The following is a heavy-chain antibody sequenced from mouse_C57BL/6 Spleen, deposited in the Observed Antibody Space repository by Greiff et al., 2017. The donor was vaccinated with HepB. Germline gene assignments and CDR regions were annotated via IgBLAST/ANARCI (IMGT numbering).Heavy chain of an antibody. J-gene: IGHJ1*03. D-gene: IGHD2-1*01. CDR2: INPYNGGT. CDR3: ASFPIYYGNYPWYFDV. CDR1: GYTFTDYY. V-gene: IGHV1-19*01. Sequence: EVQPQQSGPVLVKPGASVKMSCKASGYTFTDYYMNWVKQSHGKSLEWIGVINPYNGGTSYNQKFKGKATLTVDKSSSTAYMELNSLTSEDSAVYYCASFPIYYGNYPWYFDVWGTGTTVTVSS.